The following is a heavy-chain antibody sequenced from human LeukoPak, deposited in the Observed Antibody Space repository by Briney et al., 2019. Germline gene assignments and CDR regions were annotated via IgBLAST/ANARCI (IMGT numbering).Heavy chain of an antibody. CDR2: ISDSGNSV. J-gene: IGHJ3*02. CDR1: GFTFSSYA. Sequence: GGSLRLSCAASGFTFSSYAMSWVCQAPGKGLEWVSGISDSGNSVYYADSVKGRFTISRRNDKNSLYLQMNSLGVEDTAVYYCARVFRPSLTVFIIRGAFDIWGQGTMVTVSS. D-gene: IGHD3-3*01. V-gene: IGHV3-23*01. CDR3: ARVFRPSLTVFIIRGAFDI.